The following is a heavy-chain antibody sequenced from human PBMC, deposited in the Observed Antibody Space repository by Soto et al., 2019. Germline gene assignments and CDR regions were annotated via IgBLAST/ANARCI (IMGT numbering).Heavy chain of an antibody. J-gene: IGHJ6*02. CDR1: GGSISSGGYY. D-gene: IGHD4-17*01. V-gene: IGHV4-30-2*01. CDR3: ARAHYGDYGYVMNG. CDR2: IYHSGST. Sequence: QLQLQESGSVLVKPSQTLSLTCAVSGGSISSGGYYWRWIRQPPGKGLEWIGYIYHSGSTYYNPSLKSRVTISVDRSKNQFSLKLSSVTAAYTAVYYCARAHYGDYGYVMNGWCPGTTVTVS.